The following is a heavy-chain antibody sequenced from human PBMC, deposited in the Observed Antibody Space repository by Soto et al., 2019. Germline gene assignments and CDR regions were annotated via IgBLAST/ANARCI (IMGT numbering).Heavy chain of an antibody. CDR2: IKQDGSEK. CDR1: GFPFSSYW. D-gene: IGHD6-19*01. J-gene: IGHJ2*01. CDR3: ARTGEQWLVNWYFDL. Sequence: GGSLRLSCTSSGFPFSSYWMIWVRQAPGKGLEWVANIKQDGSEKYYVDSVKGRFTISRDNAKNSLYLQMNSLRAEDTAVYYCARTGEQWLVNWYFDLWGRGTLVTVSS. V-gene: IGHV3-7*01.